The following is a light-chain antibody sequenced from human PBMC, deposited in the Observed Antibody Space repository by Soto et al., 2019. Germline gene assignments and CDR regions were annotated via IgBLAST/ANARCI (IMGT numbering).Light chain of an antibody. V-gene: IGKV3-15*01. Sequence: IMLTQSPGTLSVSPGERVILSCRASQTLRNKLAWYQQKPGQAPRLLIYGGFTRATGIPARFSGSGSGTEFTLTIISLHSEYFAIYYCQQHNAWPLTFGPGTKLDLK. CDR2: GGF. CDR1: QTLRNK. CDR3: QQHNAWPLT. J-gene: IGKJ3*01.